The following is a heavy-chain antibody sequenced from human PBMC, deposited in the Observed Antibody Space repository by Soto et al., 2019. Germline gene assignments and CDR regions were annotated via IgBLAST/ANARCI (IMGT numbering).Heavy chain of an antibody. J-gene: IGHJ6*02. CDR2: ITTAGDT. CDR3: ARELHGGSYGMDV. V-gene: IGHV3-13*01. Sequence: PGVSLRLSCAAFGFTFTNYGMHWVRQVTGKGLEWVSGITTAGDTYYPGSVKGRFTISREKAKNSLYLQMNSLSAGDTAVYYCARELHGGSYGMDVWGQGTTVTVS. CDR1: GFTFTNYG.